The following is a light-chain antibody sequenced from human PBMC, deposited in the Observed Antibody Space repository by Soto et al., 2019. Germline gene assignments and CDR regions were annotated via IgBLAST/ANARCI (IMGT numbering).Light chain of an antibody. CDR1: QTVRNNY. CDR2: DAS. CDR3: QQYGSSPVST. J-gene: IGKJ5*01. V-gene: IGKV3-20*01. Sequence: EVGLTQSPGTLSLSPVERATLSCSAIQTVRNNYLAWYQQKPGQAPRLLIYDASSRATGIPDRFSGGGSGTDFTLTISRLEPEDFAVYYCQQYGSSPVSTFGQGTRLENK.